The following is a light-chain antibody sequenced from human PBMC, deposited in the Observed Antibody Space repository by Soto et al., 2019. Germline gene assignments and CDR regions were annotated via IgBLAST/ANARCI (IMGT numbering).Light chain of an antibody. CDR1: SSDVGGYNF. J-gene: IGLJ1*01. CDR3: CSYSSSNTPEV. V-gene: IGLV2-14*01. Sequence: QSVLTQPASVSGSPGQSITISCTGTSSDVGGYNFVSWYQQHPGNAPELMIYDVSNRPSGVSNRFSGSKSGDTASLTISEHQAEYDADYYCCSYSSSNTPEVFGTGTKLTVL. CDR2: DVS.